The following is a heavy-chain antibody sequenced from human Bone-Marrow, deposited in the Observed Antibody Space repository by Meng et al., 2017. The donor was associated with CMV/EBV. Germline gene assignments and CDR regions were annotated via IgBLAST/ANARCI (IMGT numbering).Heavy chain of an antibody. Sequence: LSCAASGFTFSDYYMSWIRQAPGKGLECLSYISGRSVYTKYADSVKGRFTISRDNAKNSLYLEMNSLRVDDTAVYYCARGTGSRGDYWGQGILVTVSS. CDR1: GFTFSDYY. D-gene: IGHD3-10*01. CDR3: ARGTGSRGDY. V-gene: IGHV3-11*06. CDR2: ISGRSVYT. J-gene: IGHJ4*02.